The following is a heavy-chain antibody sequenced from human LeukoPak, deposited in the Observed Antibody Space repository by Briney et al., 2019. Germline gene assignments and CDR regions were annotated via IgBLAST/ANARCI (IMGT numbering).Heavy chain of an antibody. Sequence: PGGSLRLSCAASGFTFSDYYMSWIRQAPGKGLEWVSYISSSSSYTNYADSVKGQFTISRDNAKNSLYLQMNSLRAEDTAVYYCARRYSGSYGIDYWGQGTLVTVSS. CDR1: GFTFSDYY. D-gene: IGHD1-26*01. J-gene: IGHJ4*02. CDR2: ISSSSSYT. CDR3: ARRYSGSYGIDY. V-gene: IGHV3-11*03.